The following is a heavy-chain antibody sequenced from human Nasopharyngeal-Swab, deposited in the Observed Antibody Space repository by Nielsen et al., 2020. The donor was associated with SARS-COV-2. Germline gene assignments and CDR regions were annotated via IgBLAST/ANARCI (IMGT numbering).Heavy chain of an antibody. CDR3: ARDYTAMLYYYYYMDV. D-gene: IGHD5-18*01. CDR2: ISYDGSNK. Sequence: GGSLRLSCAASAFTFSSYAMHWVRQAPGKGLEWVAVISYDGSNKYYADSVKGRFTISRDNSKNTLYLQMNSLRAEDTAVYYCARDYTAMLYYYYYMDVWGKGTTVTVSS. V-gene: IGHV3-30-3*01. J-gene: IGHJ6*03. CDR1: AFTFSSYA.